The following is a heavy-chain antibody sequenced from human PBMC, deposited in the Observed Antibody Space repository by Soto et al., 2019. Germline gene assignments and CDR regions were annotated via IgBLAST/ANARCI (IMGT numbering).Heavy chain of an antibody. J-gene: IGHJ6*02. CDR1: GFTFSGSA. Sequence: GGSLRFSCAASGFTFSGSAMHWVRQASGKGLEWVGRTRSKANSYATAYAASVKGRFTISRDDSKNTAYLQMNSLKTEDTAVYYCTRTRFLEWLLDGYYGMDVWGQGTTVTVSS. CDR2: TRSKANSYAT. CDR3: TRTRFLEWLLDGYYGMDV. D-gene: IGHD3-3*01. V-gene: IGHV3-73*01.